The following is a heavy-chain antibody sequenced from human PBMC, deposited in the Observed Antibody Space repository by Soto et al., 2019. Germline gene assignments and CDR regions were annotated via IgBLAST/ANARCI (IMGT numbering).Heavy chain of an antibody. V-gene: IGHV3-23*01. CDR2: ISDGGGTT. CDR3: AKSVVAMMIPLCFDF. Sequence: EVQLLESGGGLILPGGSLRLSCAASGFTFSNYAMSWVRQAPGKGPEWVSVISDGGGTTYYADSVKGRFTISRDSSKNTLYLQMNSLRAEDTAVYYCAKSVVAMMIPLCFDFWGQGALVTVSS. D-gene: IGHD2-21*01. J-gene: IGHJ4*02. CDR1: GFTFSNYA.